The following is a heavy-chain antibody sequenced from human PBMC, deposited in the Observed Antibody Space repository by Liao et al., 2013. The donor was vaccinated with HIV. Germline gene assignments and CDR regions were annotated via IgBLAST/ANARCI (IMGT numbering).Heavy chain of an antibody. CDR1: GGSFSGYY. CDR3: ARGAGLNIVVVPAAIGHYFDY. CDR2: INHSGST. V-gene: IGHV4-34*01. Sequence: QVQLQQWGAGLLKPSETLSLTCAVYGGSFSGYYWSWIRQPPGKGLEWIGEINHSGSTNYNPSLKSRVTISVDTSKNQFSLKLSSVTAADTAVYYCARGAGLNIVVVPAAIGHYFDYWGQGTLVTVSS. J-gene: IGHJ4*02. D-gene: IGHD2-2*02.